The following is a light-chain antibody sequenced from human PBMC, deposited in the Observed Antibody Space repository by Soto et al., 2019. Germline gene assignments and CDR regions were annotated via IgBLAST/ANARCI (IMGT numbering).Light chain of an antibody. CDR2: AAS. CDR3: QQYNNWPPIT. Sequence: GDRVTIPCRASQSISSWLAWYQQKPGKAPKLLIYAASSLQSGVPSRFSGSGSGTDFTLTISSLQPEDFAVYYCQQYNNWPPITFGQGTRLEIK. J-gene: IGKJ5*01. CDR1: QSISSW. V-gene: IGKV1-5*01.